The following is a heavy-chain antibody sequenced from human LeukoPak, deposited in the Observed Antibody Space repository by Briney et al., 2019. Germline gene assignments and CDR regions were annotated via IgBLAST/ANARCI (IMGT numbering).Heavy chain of an antibody. V-gene: IGHV3-23*01. CDR3: ARGTSSWYWGEFPG. CDR2: IDSNGVTT. CDR1: GFAFSSYV. Sequence: PGGSLRLSCEVSGFAFSSYVMSWVRQAPGNGLEWVSAIDSNGVTTNYADSVKGRFTISRDNSKNTLYLQMNSLRAEDTAVYYCARGTSSWYWGEFPGWGQGTLVTVSS. D-gene: IGHD6-13*01. J-gene: IGHJ4*02.